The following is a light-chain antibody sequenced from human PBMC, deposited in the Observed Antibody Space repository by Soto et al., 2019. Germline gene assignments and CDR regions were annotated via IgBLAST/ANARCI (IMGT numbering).Light chain of an antibody. CDR1: RSISTY. V-gene: IGKV1-39*01. CDR3: QQTYNART. J-gene: IGKJ1*01. Sequence: DIQMTQSPSSLSASVGDRVTITCRASRSISTYLNWYQQKPGKAPKLLLYAASNLHSGVPSRFSGSGSGTDFTLTISSLQPEDSAIYYCQQTYNARTFGQGTTVDIK. CDR2: AAS.